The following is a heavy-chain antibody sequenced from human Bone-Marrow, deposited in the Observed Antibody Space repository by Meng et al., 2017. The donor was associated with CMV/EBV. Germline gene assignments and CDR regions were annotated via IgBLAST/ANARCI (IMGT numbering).Heavy chain of an antibody. J-gene: IGHJ4*02. D-gene: IGHD3-22*01. CDR2: ISYDGSNK. V-gene: IGHV3-30-3*01. CDR1: GFTFSSYA. CDR3: ARDGDYYDSSGPFFGYYFDY. Sequence: GESLKISCAASGFTFSSYAMHWVRRAPGKGLEWVAVISYDGSNKYYADSVKGRFTISRDNSKNTLYLQMNSLRAEDTAVYYCARDGDYYDSSGPFFGYYFDYWGQGTLVTVSS.